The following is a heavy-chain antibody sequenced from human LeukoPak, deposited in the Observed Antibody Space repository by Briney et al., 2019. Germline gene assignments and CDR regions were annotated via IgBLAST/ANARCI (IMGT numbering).Heavy chain of an antibody. CDR2: IKSKTDGGTT. CDR3: TREAVTANGYFDY. V-gene: IGHV3-15*01. J-gene: IGHJ4*02. CDR1: GFTFSNAW. D-gene: IGHD2-21*02. Sequence: PGGSLRLSCAASGFTFSNAWMTWVRQAPGKGLEWVGRIKSKTDGGTTDYAAPVKGRFTISRDDSKNTLYLQMNSLKTEDTAVYYCTREAVTANGYFDYWGQGTLATVSS.